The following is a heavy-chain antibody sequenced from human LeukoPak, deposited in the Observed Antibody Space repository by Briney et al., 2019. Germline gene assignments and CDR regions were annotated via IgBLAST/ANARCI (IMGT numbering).Heavy chain of an antibody. J-gene: IGHJ4*02. CDR3: ARDSYSSSSYHY. Sequence: GGSLRLSCAASGFTFSSYSMNWVRQAPGKGLEWVSRINEDASIISYADSVKGRFTISRDNAKNSLYLQMNSLRAEDTAVYYCARDSYSSSSYHYWGQGTLVTVSS. V-gene: IGHV3-74*01. CDR2: INEDASII. D-gene: IGHD6-6*01. CDR1: GFTFSSYS.